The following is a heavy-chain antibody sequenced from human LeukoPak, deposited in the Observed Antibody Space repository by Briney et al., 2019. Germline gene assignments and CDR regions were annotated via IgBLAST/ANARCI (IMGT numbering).Heavy chain of an antibody. CDR2: ISWNSGST. D-gene: IGHD3-3*01. V-gene: IGHV3-9*01. CDR1: GFTFDDYA. J-gene: IGHJ6*02. CDR3: AKDQATFGIYDYGMDV. Sequence: GRSLRLSCAASGFTFDDYAMYWVRQSPGKGLEWVSGISWNSGSTGYADSVRGRFTISRDNAKKSLYLQMNSLRDEDTALYYCAKDQATFGIYDYGMDVWGQGTKVTVSS.